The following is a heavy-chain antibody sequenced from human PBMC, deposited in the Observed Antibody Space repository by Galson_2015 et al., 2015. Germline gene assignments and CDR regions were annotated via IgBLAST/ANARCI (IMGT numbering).Heavy chain of an antibody. CDR2: ISAYNGNT. J-gene: IGHJ3*02. D-gene: IGHD6-13*01. CDR1: GYTFTSYG. Sequence: SVKVSCKASGYTFTSYGISWVRQAPGQGLEWMGWISAYNGNTNYAQKLQGRVTMTTDTSTNTAYMELRSLRSDDTAVYYCARDPAAVIAAAGTDDASDISGHGTMVPASS. V-gene: IGHV1-18*04. CDR3: ARDPAAVIAAAGTDDASDI.